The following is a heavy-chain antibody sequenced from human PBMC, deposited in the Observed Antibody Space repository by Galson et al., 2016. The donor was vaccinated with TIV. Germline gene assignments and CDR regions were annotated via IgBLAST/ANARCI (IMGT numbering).Heavy chain of an antibody. J-gene: IGHJ6*02. CDR3: AKDMNRGCTTSNCYSYDYYYYASDV. V-gene: IGHV3-9*01. Sequence: SLRLSCAASGFSFDDYAMHWVRQVPGKGLEWVSGINWNSGYFGYADSVKGRFTILRDSAQNSLYLHMSSLRAEDTAFYYCAKDMNRGCTTSNCYSYDYYYYASDVWGQGTTVTVSS. CDR1: GFSFDDYA. D-gene: IGHD2-2*02. CDR2: INWNSGYF.